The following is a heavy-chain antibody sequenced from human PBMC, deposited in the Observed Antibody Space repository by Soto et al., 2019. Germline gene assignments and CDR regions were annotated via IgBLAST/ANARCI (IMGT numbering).Heavy chain of an antibody. CDR3: AKVIGTLIVVLLDAFDI. CDR1: GFTFRSYG. Sequence: EVQLLESGGGLVQPGGSLRLSCAASGFTFRSYGMSWVRQAPGKGLEWVSTVSGSGGSTYYADSVKGRFTISRDNSKNTLYLQMNSLRPEDTAVYYCAKVIGTLIVVLLDAFDIWGQGTMVTVSS. D-gene: IGHD3-22*01. V-gene: IGHV3-23*01. CDR2: VSGSGGST. J-gene: IGHJ3*02.